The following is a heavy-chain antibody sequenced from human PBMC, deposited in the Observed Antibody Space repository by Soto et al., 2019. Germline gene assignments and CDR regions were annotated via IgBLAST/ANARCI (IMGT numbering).Heavy chain of an antibody. J-gene: IGHJ3*02. CDR3: ARDQFLDAFDI. V-gene: IGHV3-30-3*01. CDR2: ISNDGSNK. CDR1: GFIFSSYS. Sequence: QVQLVESGGGVVQPGRSLRLSCAASGFIFSSYSMHWFRQAPGKALEWVAIISNDGSNKYYVDSVKGRFTISRDNSNNTLSLQMNSLRAEDTAVYYCARDQFLDAFDIWGQGTMVTVSS. D-gene: IGHD2-21*01.